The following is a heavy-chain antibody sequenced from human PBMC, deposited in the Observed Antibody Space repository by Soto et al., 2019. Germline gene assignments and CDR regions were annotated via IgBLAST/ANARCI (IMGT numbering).Heavy chain of an antibody. J-gene: IGHJ4*02. V-gene: IGHV1-3*01. CDR2: INAGNGNT. D-gene: IGHD3-3*01. CDR3: ARPYYDFWSGPDADY. Sequence: ASVKVSCKASGYTFTSYAMHWVRQAPGQRLEWMGWINAGNGNTKYSQKFQGRVTITRDTSASTAYMELSSLRSEDTAVYYCARPYYDFWSGPDADYWGQGTLVTVSS. CDR1: GYTFTSYA.